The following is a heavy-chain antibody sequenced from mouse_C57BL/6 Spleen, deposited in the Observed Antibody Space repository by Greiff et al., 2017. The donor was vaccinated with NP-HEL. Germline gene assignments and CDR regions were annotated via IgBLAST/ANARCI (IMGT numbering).Heavy chain of an antibody. CDR2: IYPGSGST. V-gene: IGHV1-55*01. J-gene: IGHJ4*01. D-gene: IGHD1-1*01. CDR3: ARRSPPYYGSFYYAMDY. Sequence: QVQLQQSGAELVKPGASVKMSCKASGYTFTSYWITWVKQRPGQGLEWIGDIYPGSGSTIYNEKFKSKATLTVDTSSSTAYMQLSSLTSEDSAVYYCARRSPPYYGSFYYAMDYWGQGTSVTVSS. CDR1: GYTFTSYW.